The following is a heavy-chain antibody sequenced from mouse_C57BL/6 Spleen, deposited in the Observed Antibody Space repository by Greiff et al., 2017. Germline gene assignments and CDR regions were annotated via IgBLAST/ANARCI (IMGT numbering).Heavy chain of an antibody. CDR2: IWTGGGT. J-gene: IGHJ2*01. CDR3: ARNHYYGSSYEDYFDY. Sequence: VKLMESGPGLVEPSQSLSITCTVSGFSLTSYAISWVRQPPGKGLEWLGVIWTGGGTNYNSALKSRLSISKDNSKSQVFLKMNSLQTDDTARYYCARNHYYGSSYEDYFDYWGQGTTLTVSS. CDR1: GFSLTSYA. D-gene: IGHD1-1*01. V-gene: IGHV2-9-1*01.